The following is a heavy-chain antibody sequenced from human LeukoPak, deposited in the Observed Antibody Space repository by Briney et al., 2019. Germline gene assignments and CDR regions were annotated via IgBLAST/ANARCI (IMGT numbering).Heavy chain of an antibody. J-gene: IGHJ4*02. D-gene: IGHD6-13*01. Sequence: PGGSLRLSCAASGFTFSSYDMNWVRQAPGKGLEWVAFIRYDGSNKYYADSVKGRFTISRDNSKNTLYLQMTRLRAEDTAVYYCAIIIAAAGSLDYWGQGTLVTVSS. CDR2: IRYDGSNK. V-gene: IGHV3-30*02. CDR1: GFTFSSYD. CDR3: AIIIAAAGSLDY.